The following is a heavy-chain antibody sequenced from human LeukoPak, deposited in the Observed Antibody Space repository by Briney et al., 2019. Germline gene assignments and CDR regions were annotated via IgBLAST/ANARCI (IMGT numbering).Heavy chain of an antibody. CDR3: VGGSRGLYSSSLCYYMDV. CDR2: INHSRSI. V-gene: IGHV4-34*01. D-gene: IGHD6-13*01. Sequence: SETLSLTCAVYGGSFPVYYWSWIRQPPGKGGEWLGEINHSRSINYKPPLTSRGTISGGTSKNKFSMTLSSVSAPDTAVFYFVGGSRGLYSSSLCYYMDVWGKGTTVSVSS. CDR1: GGSFPVYY. J-gene: IGHJ6*03.